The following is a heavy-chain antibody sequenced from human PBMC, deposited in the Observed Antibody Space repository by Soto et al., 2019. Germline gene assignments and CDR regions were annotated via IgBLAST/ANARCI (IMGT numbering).Heavy chain of an antibody. J-gene: IGHJ5*02. CDR3: VKNSGWFNA. V-gene: IGHV3-23*01. D-gene: IGHD3-10*01. CDR2: IEGSGEIT. Sequence: GGSLRLSCAASGFMFSTTDMSWVRQAPGKGLEWLTTIEGSGEITYYADSVKGRFTISRDNSKSTVYLQMDSLTADDTAVYFCVKNSGWFNAWGQGTPVTVSS. CDR1: GFMFSTTD.